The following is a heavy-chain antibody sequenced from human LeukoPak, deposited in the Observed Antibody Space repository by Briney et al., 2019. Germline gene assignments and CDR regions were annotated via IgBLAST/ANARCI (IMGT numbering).Heavy chain of an antibody. CDR2: MNPNSGNT. V-gene: IGHV1-8*01. Sequence: ASVKVSCKASGYTFTSYDINWVRQATGQGLEWMGWMNPNSGNTGYAQKFQGRVTMTRNTSISTAYMELSSLRSEDTAVYYCARNAIVGATSVYNWFDPWGQGTLVTVSS. J-gene: IGHJ5*02. CDR1: GYTFTSYD. D-gene: IGHD1-26*01. CDR3: ARNAIVGATSVYNWFDP.